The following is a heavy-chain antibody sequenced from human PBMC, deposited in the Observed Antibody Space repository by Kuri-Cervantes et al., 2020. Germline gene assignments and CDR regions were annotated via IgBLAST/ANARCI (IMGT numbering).Heavy chain of an antibody. J-gene: IGHJ5*02. V-gene: IGHV1-2*02. CDR3: SREPAAYYYDSSGYYPPTQNWFDP. Sequence: ASVKVSCKASGYTFTGYYMHWVRQAPGQGLEWMGWINPNSGGTNYAQKLQVRVTMTRDTSISTAYMELSRLRSDDTAVYYYSREPAAYYYDSSGYYPPTQNWFDPWGQGTLVTVSS. D-gene: IGHD3-22*01. CDR1: GYTFTGYY. CDR2: INPNSGGT.